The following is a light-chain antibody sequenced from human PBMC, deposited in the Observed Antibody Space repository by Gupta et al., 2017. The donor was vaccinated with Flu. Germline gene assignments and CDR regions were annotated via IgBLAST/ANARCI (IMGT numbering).Light chain of an antibody. CDR3: QSADSSGTYVV. CDR2: KDS. J-gene: IGLJ2*01. CDR1: ALPKQY. Sequence: SYELTQPPSVSVSPGQPARITCSGDALPKQYAYWYQQKPGQAPVLLIYKDSERRSGIPERFSGSSSGTTVTLTISGVQAEDEADYYCQSADSSGTYVVFGGGTKLTVL. V-gene: IGLV3-25*02.